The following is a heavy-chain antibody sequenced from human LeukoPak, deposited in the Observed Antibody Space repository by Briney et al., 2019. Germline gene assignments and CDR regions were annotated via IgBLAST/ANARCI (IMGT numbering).Heavy chain of an antibody. CDR1: GFTFSTYS. Sequence: GRSLRLSCAASGFTFSTYSMHWVRQAPGEGLEWVAVISYDGGSKYYADSLKGRFTISRDNSKNTLYLQMNSLGAEDTAVYYCARDYATDTDMVWGQGILVTVSS. CDR2: ISYDGGSK. J-gene: IGHJ4*02. V-gene: IGHV3-30-3*01. D-gene: IGHD5-18*01. CDR3: ARDYATDTDMV.